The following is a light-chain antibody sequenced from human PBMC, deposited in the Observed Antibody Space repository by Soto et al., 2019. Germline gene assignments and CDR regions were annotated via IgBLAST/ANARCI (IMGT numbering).Light chain of an antibody. CDR1: SSNIGNNY. V-gene: IGLV1-51*01. Sequence: QSVLTQPPSVSAAPGQKVTISCSGSSSNIGNNYVSWYQQLPGTAPKLLICDNNKRPSGIPDRFSDSKSGTSATLAITGLQTGDEADYYCGTWDSSLSAYVFGTGTKVTVL. CDR3: GTWDSSLSAYV. CDR2: DNN. J-gene: IGLJ1*01.